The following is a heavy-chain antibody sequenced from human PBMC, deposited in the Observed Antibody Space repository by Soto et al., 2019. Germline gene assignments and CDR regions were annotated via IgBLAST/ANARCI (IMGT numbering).Heavy chain of an antibody. Sequence: EVQLVESGGGLVQPGESLRLSCAASGFTFSSYWMHWVRQAPGKGLVGVSRINSDGSSTRYAGSVKDRFTISRDNAKNTLYLQMNSLRAEDTAVYYCVRTSLVVAAATREDYWGQGTLVTVSS. CDR3: VRTSLVVAAATREDY. CDR2: INSDGSST. CDR1: GFTFSSYW. J-gene: IGHJ4*02. V-gene: IGHV3-74*01. D-gene: IGHD2-15*01.